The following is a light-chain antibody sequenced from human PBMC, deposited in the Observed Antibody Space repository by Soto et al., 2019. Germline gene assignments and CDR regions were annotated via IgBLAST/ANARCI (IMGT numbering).Light chain of an antibody. Sequence: DIQMTQSPSTLSASVGDRVTITCRASQNINKWLAWYQQKPGKAPKLLIYEASTLEGGVPSRFSGSGSGTEFTLTISSLQPDDFATYWCKQYKSYSTFGQGTKRDIK. CDR1: QNINKW. J-gene: IGKJ1*01. CDR3: KQYKSYST. V-gene: IGKV1-5*03. CDR2: EAS.